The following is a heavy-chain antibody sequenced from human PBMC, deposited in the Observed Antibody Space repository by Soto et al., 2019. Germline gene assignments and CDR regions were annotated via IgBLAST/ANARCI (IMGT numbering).Heavy chain of an antibody. V-gene: IGHV3-23*03. Sequence: PGGSLRLSCAASGFTFSTYSMPWVRQTPGKRLEWVSVINSAGGSTYYADSVKGRFTISRDNSKNTLYLQMNSLRVDDTAVYYCAKQLGHYYAMDVRGPGTTVTVSS. D-gene: IGHD1-1*01. J-gene: IGHJ6*02. CDR1: GFTFSTYS. CDR2: INSAGGST. CDR3: AKQLGHYYAMDV.